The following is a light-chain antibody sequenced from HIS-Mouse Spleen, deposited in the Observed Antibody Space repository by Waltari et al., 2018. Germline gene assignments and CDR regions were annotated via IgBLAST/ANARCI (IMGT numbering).Light chain of an antibody. CDR1: SSAVGGYNY. CDR2: DVS. CDR3: SSYTSSSTEV. V-gene: IGLV2-14*03. J-gene: IGLJ2*01. Sequence: PGQSNTISCTGTSSAVGGYNYVSWYQQHPGQAPKPMIYDVSNRPSGVCNRFSGSKSGNTASLTISGLQAEDEADYYCSSYTSSSTEVFGGGTKLTVL.